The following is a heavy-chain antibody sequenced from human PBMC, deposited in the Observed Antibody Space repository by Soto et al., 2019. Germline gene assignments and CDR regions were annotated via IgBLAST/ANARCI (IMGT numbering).Heavy chain of an antibody. CDR3: ARVGLYFDYYYGMDV. J-gene: IGHJ6*02. Sequence: SETLSLTCTVSGGSVSSGSYYWSWIRQPPGKGLEWIGYIYYSGSTNYNPSLKSRVTISVDTSKNQFSLKLSSVTAADTAVYYCARVGLYFDYYYGMDVWGQGTTVTVSS. CDR2: IYYSGST. CDR1: GGSVSSGSYY. V-gene: IGHV4-61*01. D-gene: IGHD2-15*01.